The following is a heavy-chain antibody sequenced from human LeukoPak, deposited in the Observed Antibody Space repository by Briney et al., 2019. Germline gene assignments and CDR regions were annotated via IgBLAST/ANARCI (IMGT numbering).Heavy chain of an antibody. CDR2: IIPIFGTA. CDR1: GGTFSSYA. CDR3: ARDSIPYVWGSYRNNWFDP. J-gene: IGHJ5*02. Sequence: ASVKVSCKASGGTFSSYAISWVRQAPGQGLEWMGGIIPIFGTANYAQKFQGRVTITADESTSTAYMELSSLRSEDTAVYYCARDSIPYVWGSYRNNWFDPWGQGTLVTVSS. D-gene: IGHD3-16*02. V-gene: IGHV1-69*13.